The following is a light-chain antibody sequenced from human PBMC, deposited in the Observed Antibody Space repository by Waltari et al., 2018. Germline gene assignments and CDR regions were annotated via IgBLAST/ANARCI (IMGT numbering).Light chain of an antibody. CDR3: QQRSNWPSIT. CDR2: DAS. Sequence: EIVLTQSPATLSLTPGERATRSCRASQSVSSYLAWYQQKPGQAPRLLIYDASNRATGIPARFSGSGSGTDFTLTISSLEPEDFAVYYCQQRSNWPSITFGQGTRLEIK. V-gene: IGKV3-11*01. CDR1: QSVSSY. J-gene: IGKJ5*01.